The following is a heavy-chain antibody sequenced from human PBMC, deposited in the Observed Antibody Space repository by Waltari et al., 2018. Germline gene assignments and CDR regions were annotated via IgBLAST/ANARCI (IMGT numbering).Heavy chain of an antibody. CDR3: VRGQNADY. CDR2: MNQDGKER. V-gene: IGHV3-7*01. Sequence: EVDLVESGGGLVQPGESLTLSCAASGLPFISYGRTWVRQAPGGGLDVVANMNQDGKERNYVDSVKGRFTISRDNAKNSLYLQMNSLRAEDTALYYCVRGQNADYWGQGALVTVSS. CDR1: GLPFISYG. J-gene: IGHJ4*02.